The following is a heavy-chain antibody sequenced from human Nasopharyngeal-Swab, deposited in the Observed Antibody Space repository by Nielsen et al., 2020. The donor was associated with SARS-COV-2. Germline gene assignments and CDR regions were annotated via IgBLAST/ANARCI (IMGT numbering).Heavy chain of an antibody. Sequence: SETLPLTCAVYSGSFSGHYWTWIRQPPGKGVEWIGEINHSGGTNYKSSLKSRVTILVDASKSQFSLKLTSVTAADTAVYYCARRNRLASPGAHFDLWGRGTLVTVSS. CDR2: INHSGGT. D-gene: IGHD1-26*01. V-gene: IGHV4-34*01. CDR3: ARRNRLASPGAHFDL. CDR1: SGSFSGHY. J-gene: IGHJ2*01.